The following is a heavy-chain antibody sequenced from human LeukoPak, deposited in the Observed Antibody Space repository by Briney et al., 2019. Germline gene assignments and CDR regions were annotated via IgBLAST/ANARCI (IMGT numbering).Heavy chain of an antibody. CDR2: ISGSGGST. V-gene: IGHV3-23*01. CDR3: ARVRSAAAGPLDY. Sequence: GGTLRLSCAASGFTFSSYGMSWVRQAPGKGLEWVSAISGSGGSTYYADSVKGRLTISRDNAKKSLYLQMNRLRADDTAVYHCARVRSAAAGPLDYWGQGTLVTVSS. J-gene: IGHJ4*02. CDR1: GFTFSSYG. D-gene: IGHD6-13*01.